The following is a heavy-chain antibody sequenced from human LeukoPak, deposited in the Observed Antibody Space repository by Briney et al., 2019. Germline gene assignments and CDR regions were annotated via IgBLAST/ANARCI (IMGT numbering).Heavy chain of an antibody. V-gene: IGHV1-69*04. D-gene: IGHD3-10*01. CDR2: IIPILGIA. Sequence: ASVKVSCKASGGTFSSYAISWVRQAPGQGLEWMGRIIPILGIANYAQKFQGRVTITADKSTSTAYMELSSLRSEDTAVYYCARQDSGSITMVRGVISDAFDIWGQGTMVTVSS. CDR1: GGTFSSYA. J-gene: IGHJ3*02. CDR3: ARQDSGSITMVRGVISDAFDI.